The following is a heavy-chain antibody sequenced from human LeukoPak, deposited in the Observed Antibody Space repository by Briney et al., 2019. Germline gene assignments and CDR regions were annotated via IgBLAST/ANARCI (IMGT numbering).Heavy chain of an antibody. J-gene: IGHJ4*02. Sequence: PGGSLRLSCAASGFTFSSYEMNWVRQAPGKGLEWVSYISSSGSTIYYADSVKGRFTISRDNAKNSLYLQMNSLRAEDTAVYYCATSSGYYANYFDYWGQGTLVTVSS. CDR2: ISSSGSTI. CDR3: ATSSGYYANYFDY. V-gene: IGHV3-48*03. CDR1: GFTFSSYE. D-gene: IGHD3-22*01.